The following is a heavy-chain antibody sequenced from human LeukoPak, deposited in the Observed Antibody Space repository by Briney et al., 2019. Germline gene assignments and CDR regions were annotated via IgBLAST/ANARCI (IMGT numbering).Heavy chain of an antibody. J-gene: IGHJ4*02. V-gene: IGHV1-2*02. CDR2: INPNSGGT. D-gene: IGHD3-22*01. CDR1: GYTFTGYY. CDR3: AREAYDSSGAHFDY. Sequence: GASVKVSCKASGYTFTGYYMHWVRQAPGQGLEWMGWINPNSGGTNYAQKFQGRVTMTRDTSISTAYMELSRLRSDDTAVYYCAREAYDSSGAHFDYWGQGTLVTVSS.